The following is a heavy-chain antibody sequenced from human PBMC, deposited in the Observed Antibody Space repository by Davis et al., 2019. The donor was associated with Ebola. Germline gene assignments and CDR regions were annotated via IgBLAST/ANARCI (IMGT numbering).Heavy chain of an antibody. CDR3: AKGLTTVTTGGWFDP. D-gene: IGHD4-11*01. J-gene: IGHJ5*02. V-gene: IGHV3-23*01. Sequence: GGSLRLSCAASGFTFSSYAMSWVRQAPGQGLEWVSAISGSGGSTSYADPVKGRFTISRDNSKNTLYLQMNSLRAEDTAVYYCAKGLTTVTTGGWFDPWGQGTLVTVSS. CDR2: ISGSGGST. CDR1: GFTFSSYA.